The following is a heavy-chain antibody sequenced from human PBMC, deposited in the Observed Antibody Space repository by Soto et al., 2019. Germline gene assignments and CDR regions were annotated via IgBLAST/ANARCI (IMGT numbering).Heavy chain of an antibody. CDR2: INPNSGDT. J-gene: IGHJ6*02. D-gene: IGHD6-19*01. CDR1: GYTFSGYY. CDR3: ARDAVAGRYYYGMDV. V-gene: IGHV1-2*02. Sequence: ASVKVSCKSSGYTFSGYYMQWVRQAPGQGLEWMGWINPNSGDTNYAQKFQGRVTMTRDTSISTAYMELSRLTSADTAVYWCARDAVAGRYYYGMDVWGQGTTVTVSS.